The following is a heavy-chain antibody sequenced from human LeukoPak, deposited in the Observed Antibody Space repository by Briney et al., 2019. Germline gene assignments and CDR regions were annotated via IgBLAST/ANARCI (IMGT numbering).Heavy chain of an antibody. CDR1: GGSISGGSYY. D-gene: IGHD3-10*01. J-gene: IGHJ4*02. CDR3: ARVYGLGWFGPWYFDY. Sequence: SETLSLTCTVSGGSISGGSYYWSWIRQPAGKGLEWIGRIYTSGSTNYNPSLKSRITISVDTSKNQFSLKLSSVTAADTAVYYCARVYGLGWFGPWYFDYWGQGTLVTVSS. CDR2: IYTSGST. V-gene: IGHV4-61*02.